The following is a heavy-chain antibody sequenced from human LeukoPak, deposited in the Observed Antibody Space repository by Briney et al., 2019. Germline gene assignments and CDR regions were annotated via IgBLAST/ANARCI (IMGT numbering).Heavy chain of an antibody. D-gene: IGHD2-15*01. J-gene: IGHJ4*02. CDR2: INSDGSST. Sequence: GGSLRLSCAASGFTFSSYWMHWVRQAPGKGLVWVSRINSDGSSTSYADSVKGRFTISRDNAKNTLYLQMNSLRAEDTAVYYCAREGPSVVPSLDPLYYFDYWGQGTLVTVSS. V-gene: IGHV3-74*01. CDR3: AREGPSVVPSLDPLYYFDY. CDR1: GFTFSSYW.